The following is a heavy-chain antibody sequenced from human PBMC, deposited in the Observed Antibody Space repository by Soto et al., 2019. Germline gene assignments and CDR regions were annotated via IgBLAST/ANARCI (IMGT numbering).Heavy chain of an antibody. Sequence: QVQLVQSGAEVKKPGASVKVSCKASGYTFTGHYILWVRQAPGQGLEWMGWVNPISGGTIDAQKFLGWVTMTRDTSTSTAYLELRSLTSDATAVYYCARAKNFGSGELDYWGQGTLVTVSS. D-gene: IGHD3-10*01. CDR2: VNPISGGT. CDR1: GYTFTGHY. J-gene: IGHJ4*02. CDR3: ARAKNFGSGELDY. V-gene: IGHV1-2*04.